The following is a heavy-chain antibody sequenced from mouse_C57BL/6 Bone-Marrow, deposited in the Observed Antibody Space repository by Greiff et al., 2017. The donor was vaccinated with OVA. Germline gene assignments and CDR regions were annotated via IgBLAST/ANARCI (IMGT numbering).Heavy chain of an antibody. J-gene: IGHJ2*01. V-gene: IGHV1-15*01. D-gene: IGHD2-4*01. Sequence: QVQLQQSGAELVRPGASVTLSCKASGYTFTDYEMHWVKQTPVHGLDWIGAIDPETGGTAYNQKFKGKAILTADTSSSPAYMELRRLTSEDSAVYYCTRCRIYYDDEGDYWGQETTLTVSS. CDR2: IDPETGGT. CDR3: TRCRIYYDDEGDY. CDR1: GYTFTDYE.